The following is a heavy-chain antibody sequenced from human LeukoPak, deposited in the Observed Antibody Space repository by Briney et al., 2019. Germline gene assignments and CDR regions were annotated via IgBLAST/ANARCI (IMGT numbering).Heavy chain of an antibody. J-gene: IGHJ4*02. Sequence: SVKVSCXASGYTFTSYIISWVRQAPGQGLEWMGGIIPIFGTANYTQKFQGRVTITTDESTSTAYMELSSLRSEGTAVYYCARGVYGDYGPFDYWGQGTLVTVSS. CDR2: IIPIFGTA. CDR1: GYTFTSYI. CDR3: ARGVYGDYGPFDY. V-gene: IGHV1-69*05. D-gene: IGHD4-17*01.